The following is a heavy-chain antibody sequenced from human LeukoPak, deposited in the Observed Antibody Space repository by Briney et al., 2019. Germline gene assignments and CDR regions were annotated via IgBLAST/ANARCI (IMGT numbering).Heavy chain of an antibody. CDR2: ISYDGSNK. J-gene: IGHJ4*02. V-gene: IGHV3-30-3*01. D-gene: IGHD2-21*01. Sequence: GGSLRLSCAASGFTFSSYAMSWVRQAPGKGLEWVAVISYDGSNKYYADSVKGRFTISRDNSKNTLYLQMNSLRAEDTAVYYCASDLTTYPLAKYWGQGTLVTVSS. CDR1: GFTFSSYA. CDR3: ASDLTTYPLAKY.